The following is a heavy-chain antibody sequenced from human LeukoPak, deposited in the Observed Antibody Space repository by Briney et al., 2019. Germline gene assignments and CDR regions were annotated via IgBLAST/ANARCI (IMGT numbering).Heavy chain of an antibody. V-gene: IGHV3-7*01. D-gene: IGHD5-24*01. CDR1: GFTFSSYW. Sequence: GGSLRLSCAASGFTFSSYWMSWVRQAPGRGLEWVANIKQDGSEKNYVDSVKGRFTISRDNAKNALYLQMNSLRAEDTAVYYCARDGYNPYYYDYYMDVWGKGTTVTVSS. J-gene: IGHJ6*03. CDR2: IKQDGSEK. CDR3: ARDGYNPYYYDYYMDV.